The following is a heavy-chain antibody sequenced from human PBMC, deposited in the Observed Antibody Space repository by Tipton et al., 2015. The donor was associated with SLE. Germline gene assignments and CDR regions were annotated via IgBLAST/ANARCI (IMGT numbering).Heavy chain of an antibody. CDR2: IYYSGST. Sequence: LRLSCTVSGGSISSYYWSWIRQPPGKGLEWIGYIYYSGSTNYNPSLKSRVTISVDTSKNQFSLKLSSVTAADTAVYYCARQGAVAGFDYCGQGTLVTVPS. V-gene: IGHV4-59*08. CDR1: GGSISSYY. J-gene: IGHJ4*02. D-gene: IGHD6-19*01. CDR3: ARQGAVAGFDY.